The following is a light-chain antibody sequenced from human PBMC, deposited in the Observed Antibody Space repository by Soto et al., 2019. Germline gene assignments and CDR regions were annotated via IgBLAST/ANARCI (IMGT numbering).Light chain of an antibody. V-gene: IGKV1-39*01. J-gene: IGKJ5*01. CDR3: QQYNTYAT. Sequence: DIHMTQSLSSLSASVGDRVTITCRASQSISSYLNWYQQKPGKAPKLLIYAASSLQSGVPSRFSGSGSGTEFNFTITGLQPDDFATYFCQQYNTYATFGQGTRLEIK. CDR2: AAS. CDR1: QSISSY.